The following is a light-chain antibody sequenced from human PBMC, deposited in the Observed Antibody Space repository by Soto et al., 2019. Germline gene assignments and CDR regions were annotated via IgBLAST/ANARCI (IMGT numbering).Light chain of an antibody. J-gene: IGKJ1*01. Sequence: VKTQAPATLSVSPGERATLSCRASQTINNNVAWYQLKDGQVPRLVIYGASTRATDIPARFSGSGSGTDFTLTISSLEPEDFAVYYCQQYHNWPAFGQGTKVDIK. CDR3: QQYHNWPA. CDR1: QTINNN. V-gene: IGKV3-15*01. CDR2: GAS.